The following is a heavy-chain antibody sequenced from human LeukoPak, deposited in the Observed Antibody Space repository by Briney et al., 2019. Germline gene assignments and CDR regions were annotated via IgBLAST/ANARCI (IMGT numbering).Heavy chain of an antibody. CDR3: AKGCSGYSYDRFQI. CDR2: ILQEGIEK. CDR1: GFIFSNYT. Sequence: VGSPRLSCAASGFIFSNYTMTWIRQAPGKGLEWVANILQEGIEKYYVDSVEGRFTVSRDNTKNSLFLQMDSLRAEDTAVYYCAKGCSGYSYDRFQIWGQGSLAIVSS. V-gene: IGHV3-7*01. D-gene: IGHD3-22*01. J-gene: IGHJ1*01.